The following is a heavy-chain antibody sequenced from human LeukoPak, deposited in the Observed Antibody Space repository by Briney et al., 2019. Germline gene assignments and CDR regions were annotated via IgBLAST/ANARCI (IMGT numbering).Heavy chain of an antibody. Sequence: EASVKVSCKASGGTFSSYAISWVRQAPGQGLEWMGGIIPIFGTANYAQKFQGRVTMTRDTSTSTVYMELSSLRSEDTAVYYCARTAGRTFDYWGQGTLVTVSS. J-gene: IGHJ4*02. V-gene: IGHV1-69*05. CDR2: IIPIFGTA. CDR1: GGTFSSYA. D-gene: IGHD6-6*01. CDR3: ARTAGRTFDY.